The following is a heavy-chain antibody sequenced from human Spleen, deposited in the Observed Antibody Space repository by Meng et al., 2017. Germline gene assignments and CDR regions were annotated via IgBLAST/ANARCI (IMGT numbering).Heavy chain of an antibody. CDR2: TYYRSKWYN. D-gene: IGHD3-16*01. CDR1: GDSVSSNSSA. J-gene: IGHJ4*02. V-gene: IGHV6-1*01. Sequence: QIQLKQSGPGLVKPSQTLSLTCAISGDSVSSNSSAWNWLRQSPSRGIEWLGRTYYRSKWYNDYAVSVKSRITINPDTSKNQFSLQLNSVTPEDTAVYYCARQEGAFDYWGQGTLVTVSS. CDR3: ARQEGAFDY.